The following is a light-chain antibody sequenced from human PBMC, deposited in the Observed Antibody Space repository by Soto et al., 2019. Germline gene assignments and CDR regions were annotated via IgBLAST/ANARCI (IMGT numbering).Light chain of an antibody. Sequence: ENVLTQSPATLSVSPGERATLSCRASQSVSSNLAWYQQKPGQAPRLLIYGSSTRATGIPARFSGSGYGTEFTLTISSLQSEDFAVYHCQQYNNWPSFGQGTKLEIK. CDR1: QSVSSN. V-gene: IGKV3D-15*01. J-gene: IGKJ2*01. CDR2: GSS. CDR3: QQYNNWPS.